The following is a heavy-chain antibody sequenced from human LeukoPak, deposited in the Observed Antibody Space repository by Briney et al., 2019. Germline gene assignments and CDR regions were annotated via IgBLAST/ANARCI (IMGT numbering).Heavy chain of an antibody. CDR3: AADLRGYCDGDCLDY. Sequence: GTSVKVSCKASGFTFTNSAMQWVRPARGQRLEWIGWIVVGSGNTNYAQKFQERVTITRDMSTSTAYMELSSLRSEDTAVYYCAADLRGYCDGDCLDYWGQGTLVTVSS. D-gene: IGHD2-21*02. CDR2: IVVGSGNT. CDR1: GFTFTNSA. V-gene: IGHV1-58*02. J-gene: IGHJ4*02.